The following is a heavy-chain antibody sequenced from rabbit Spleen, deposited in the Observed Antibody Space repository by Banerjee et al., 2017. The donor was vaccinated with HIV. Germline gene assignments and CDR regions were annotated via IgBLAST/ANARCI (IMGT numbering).Heavy chain of an antibody. V-gene: IGHV1S40*01. Sequence: QSLEESGGDLVKPGASLTLACTASGFSFSSSDWIYWVRQAPGKGLKWIGYIDPIFGSTYYASWAKGRFTISKTSSTTVTLQMTSLTAADTATYFCAREKSGDYGYDLWGPGTLVTVS. D-gene: IGHD6-1*01. J-gene: IGHJ4*01. CDR3: AREKSGDYGYDL. CDR2: IDPIFGST. CDR1: GFSFSSSDW.